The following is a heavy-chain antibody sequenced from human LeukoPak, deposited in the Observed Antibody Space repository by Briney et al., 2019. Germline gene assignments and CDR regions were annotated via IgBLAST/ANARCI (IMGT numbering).Heavy chain of an antibody. J-gene: IGHJ4*02. V-gene: IGHV4-59*01. CDR1: DGSISTSL. CDR3: ARRPMGGWDRNQYYFDY. Sequence: SETLSLTCTVSDGSISTSLWSWIRQPPGKGLEWIGYIYYSGSTNYNPSLKSRVTISVDTSKNQFSLKLSSVTAADMAVYYCARRPMGGWDRNQYYFDYWGQGTLVTVSS. CDR2: IYYSGST. D-gene: IGHD1-14*01.